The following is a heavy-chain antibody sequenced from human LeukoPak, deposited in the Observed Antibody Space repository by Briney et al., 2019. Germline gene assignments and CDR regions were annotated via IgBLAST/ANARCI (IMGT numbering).Heavy chain of an antibody. CDR1: GYTFTGYY. CDR3: ARSSSCRYTRWLYFDY. CDR2: INPNSGGT. D-gene: IGHD2-2*01. J-gene: IGHJ4*02. V-gene: IGHV1-2*02. Sequence: ASVKVSCKASGYTFTGYYMHWVRQAPGQGLEWMGWINPNSGGTNYAQKFQGRVTMTRDTSISAAYMELSRLRSDDTAVYYCARSSSCRYTRWLYFDYWGQGTLVTVSS.